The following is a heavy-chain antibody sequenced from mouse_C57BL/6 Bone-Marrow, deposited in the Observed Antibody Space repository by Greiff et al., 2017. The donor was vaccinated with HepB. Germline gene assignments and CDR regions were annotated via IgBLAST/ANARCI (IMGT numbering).Heavy chain of an antibody. Sequence: EVQRVESGGGLVKPGGSLKLSCAAPGFTFSSYTMSWVRQTPEKRLEWVATISGGGGNTYYPDSVKGRFTISRDNAKNTLYLQMSSLRSEDTALYYCARHQITTVVADYYAMDCWGQGTSVTVSS. CDR2: ISGGGGNT. CDR3: ARHQITTVVADYYAMDC. CDR1: GFTFSSYT. D-gene: IGHD1-1*01. V-gene: IGHV5-9*01. J-gene: IGHJ4*01.